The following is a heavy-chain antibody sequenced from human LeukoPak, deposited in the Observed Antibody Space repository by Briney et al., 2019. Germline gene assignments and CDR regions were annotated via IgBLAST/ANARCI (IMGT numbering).Heavy chain of an antibody. CDR1: GFTFSDYY. J-gene: IGHJ6*02. D-gene: IGHD3-10*01. Sequence: GGSLRLSCAASGFTFSDYYMSWIRQAPGKGLEWVSYISSSGSTIYYAGSVKGRSTISRDNAKNSLYLQMNSLRAEDTAVYYCAREMYYGSGSYYNPLSYYGMDVWGQGTTVTVSS. V-gene: IGHV3-11*01. CDR2: ISSSGSTI. CDR3: AREMYYGSGSYYNPLSYYGMDV.